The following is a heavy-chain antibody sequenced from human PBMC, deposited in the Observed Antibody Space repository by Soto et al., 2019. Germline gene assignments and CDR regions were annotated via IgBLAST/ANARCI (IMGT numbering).Heavy chain of an antibody. V-gene: IGHV4-31*01. CDR3: ARATESHYFAD. Sequence: QVQLQESGPGLVKPSQTLSLTCTLSGASITSSGYYWSWIRLHPGEGLEWIGYIYYRGTTYYNPSHKSPLPISTDPSQNEFSLTLTSVTAADTDVYYCARATESHYFADWGRGTLVTVTS. CDR1: GASITSSGYY. CDR2: IYYRGTT. J-gene: IGHJ4*02.